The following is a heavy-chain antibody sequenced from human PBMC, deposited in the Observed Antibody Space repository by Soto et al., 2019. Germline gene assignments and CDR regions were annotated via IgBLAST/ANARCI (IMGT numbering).Heavy chain of an antibody. Sequence: SLRVSCAASGFTFADYAMHWVRQAPGKGLEWVSGISWNSGSIGYADSVKGRFTISRDNAKNSLYLQMNSLRAEDTALYYCAKVRFSGSYYDAFDIWGQGTMVTVSS. D-gene: IGHD1-26*01. CDR1: GFTFADYA. CDR2: ISWNSGSI. J-gene: IGHJ3*02. CDR3: AKVRFSGSYYDAFDI. V-gene: IGHV3-9*01.